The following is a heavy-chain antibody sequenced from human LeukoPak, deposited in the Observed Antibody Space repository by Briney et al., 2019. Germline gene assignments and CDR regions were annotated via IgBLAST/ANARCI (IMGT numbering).Heavy chain of an antibody. D-gene: IGHD3-3*02. CDR2: IHDSGSA. Sequence: PSETLSLTCTVSGASVSAYYWTWIRQPPGKRLEWLGYIHDSGSANYNLSLNSRLTMSLDASKNQFSLKLSSVSAADTAVYYCVQVRLAGLFDPWGQGTLVTVSS. CDR1: GASVSAYY. CDR3: VQVRLAGLFDP. V-gene: IGHV4-59*02. J-gene: IGHJ5*02.